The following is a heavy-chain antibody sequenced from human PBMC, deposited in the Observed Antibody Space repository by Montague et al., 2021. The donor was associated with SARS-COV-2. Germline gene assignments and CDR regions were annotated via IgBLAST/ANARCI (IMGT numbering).Heavy chain of an antibody. CDR3: AREGILWFGDRAPYYYGRDV. J-gene: IGHJ6*02. V-gene: IGHV4-59*01. CDR1: GGSISSYY. Sequence: SETLSLTCTVSGGSISSYYWSWIRQPPGKGLEWIGYIYYSGSTNYNPSLKSRVTISVDTSKNQFSQKLSSVTAADTAVYHCAREGILWFGDRAPYYYGRDVWGQGTTVTVSS. D-gene: IGHD3-10*01. CDR2: IYYSGST.